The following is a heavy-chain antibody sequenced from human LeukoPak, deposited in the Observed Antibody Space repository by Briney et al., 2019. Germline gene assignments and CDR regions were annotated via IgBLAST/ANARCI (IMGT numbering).Heavy chain of an antibody. CDR3: ARERRPDIVVVPAAMTLYYYYGMDV. CDR2: IIPILGIA. J-gene: IGHJ6*02. CDR1: GGTFSSYA. V-gene: IGHV1-69*04. D-gene: IGHD2-2*01. Sequence: SVKVSCKASGGTFSSYAISWVRQAPGQGLEWMGRIIPILGIANYAQKFQGRVTITADKSTSTAYMELSSLRSEDTAVYYCARERRPDIVVVPAAMTLYYYYGMDVWGQGTTVTVSS.